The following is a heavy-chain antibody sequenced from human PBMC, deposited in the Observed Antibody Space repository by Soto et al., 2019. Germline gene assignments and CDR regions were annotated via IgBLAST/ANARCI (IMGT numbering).Heavy chain of an antibody. V-gene: IGHV4-39*02. CDR3: SRRAPEGFDP. J-gene: IGHJ5*02. CDR2: IDFRGTT. Sequence: QLRLQESGPRLAKPSETLSLTCTVSGGSISSSSYFWAWIRRPPGKGLEWIGSIDFRGTTYTNPSLESRVTISVDTSKNHFSLKLDSVTAADTALYYCSRRAPEGFDPWGRETLVTVSS. CDR1: GGSISSSSYF.